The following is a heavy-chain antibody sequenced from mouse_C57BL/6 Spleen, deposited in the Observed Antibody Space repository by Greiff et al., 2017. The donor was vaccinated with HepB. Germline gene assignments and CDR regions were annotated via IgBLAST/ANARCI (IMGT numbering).Heavy chain of an antibody. CDR3: ARGVHYGYDVAY. J-gene: IGHJ3*01. V-gene: IGHV1-53*01. CDR1: GYTFTSYW. D-gene: IGHD2-2*01. Sequence: QVQLQHPGTELVKPGASVKLSCKASGYTFTSYWMHWVKQRPGQGLEWIGNINPSNGGTNYNEKFKSKATLTVDKSSSTAYMQLSSLTSEDSAVYYCARGVHYGYDVAYWGQGTLVTVSA. CDR2: INPSNGGT.